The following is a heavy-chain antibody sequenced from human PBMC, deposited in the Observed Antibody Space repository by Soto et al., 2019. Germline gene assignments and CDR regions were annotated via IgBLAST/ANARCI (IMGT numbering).Heavy chain of an antibody. D-gene: IGHD2-8*02. Sequence: QVQLQQWGAGLLKPSETLSLTCAAYGGSFTGYYWTWIRQPPGTGLEWIGEINHSGSTNYNPALKSRVTISVPPSKNQFSLKLTSVPAAETAVYYCARDKITGLVDYWGQGPLVTVSS. CDR2: INHSGST. V-gene: IGHV4-34*01. J-gene: IGHJ4*02. CDR3: ARDKITGLVDY. CDR1: GGSFTGYY.